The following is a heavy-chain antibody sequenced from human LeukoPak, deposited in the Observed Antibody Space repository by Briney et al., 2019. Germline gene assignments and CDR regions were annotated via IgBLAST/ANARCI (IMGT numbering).Heavy chain of an antibody. J-gene: IGHJ4*02. Sequence: SETLSLTCAGYGGSFSGYYWSWIRQPPGKGLEWIGEINHSGSTNYNPSLKSRVTISVDTSKNQFSLKLSSVTAADAAVYYCARSIPARHINYWGQGTLVTVSS. CDR1: GGSFSGYY. CDR2: INHSGST. V-gene: IGHV4-34*01. CDR3: ARSIPARHINY. D-gene: IGHD6-6*01.